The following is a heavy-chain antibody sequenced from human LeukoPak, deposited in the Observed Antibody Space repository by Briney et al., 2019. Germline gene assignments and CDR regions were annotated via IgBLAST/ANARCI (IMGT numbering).Heavy chain of an antibody. CDR2: IRSKASTYAT. V-gene: IGHV3-73*01. D-gene: IGHD3-22*01. CDR1: GFSFSGSA. Sequence: GGSLKLSCAASGFSFSGSAMHWVRQASGKGPEWVGRIRSKASTYATVYAASVKGRFTISRDDSKNTAYLQMNSLNTEDTAVYYCASRGDSSDYDYPFDYWGQGTQVTVSS. CDR3: ASRGDSSDYDYPFDY. J-gene: IGHJ4*02.